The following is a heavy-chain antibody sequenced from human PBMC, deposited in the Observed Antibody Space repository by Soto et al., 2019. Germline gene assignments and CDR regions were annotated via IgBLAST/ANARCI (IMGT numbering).Heavy chain of an antibody. CDR1: GGSISSYY. Sequence: SETLSLTCTVSGGSISSYYWSWIRQPPGKGLEWIGYNYYSGSTNYNPSLKSRVTISVDTSKNQFSLKLSSVTAADTAVYYCARAYGGYADYWGQGALVTVSS. CDR3: ARAYGGYADY. V-gene: IGHV4-59*01. D-gene: IGHD5-12*01. CDR2: NYYSGST. J-gene: IGHJ4*02.